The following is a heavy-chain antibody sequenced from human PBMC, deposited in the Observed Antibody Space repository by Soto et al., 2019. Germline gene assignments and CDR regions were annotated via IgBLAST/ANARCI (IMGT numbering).Heavy chain of an antibody. CDR2: MYYSGST. CDR3: VSYYYDSSGERLDY. Sequence: QVQLQESGPGLVKPSQTLSLTCTVSGGSISSGGYYWSWIRQHPGKGLEWIGYMYYSGSTYYNPSLKSAVTISVDTAKNQFSLKLSSVTAADTAVYYCVSYYYDSSGERLDYWGQGTLVTVSS. V-gene: IGHV4-31*01. J-gene: IGHJ4*02. D-gene: IGHD3-22*01. CDR1: GGSISSGGYY.